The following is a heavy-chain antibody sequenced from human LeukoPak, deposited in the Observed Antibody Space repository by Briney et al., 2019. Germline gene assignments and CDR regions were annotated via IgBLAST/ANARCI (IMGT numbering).Heavy chain of an antibody. Sequence: GASVKVSCKASGYTFTSYAMNWVRQAPGQGLEWMGWINTNTGNPTYAQGFTGRFVFSLDTSVSTAYLQISSLKAEDTAVYYCARVEGSGSYYVIYYYYGMDVWGQGTTVTVSS. J-gene: IGHJ6*02. V-gene: IGHV7-4-1*02. CDR1: GYTFTSYA. CDR2: INTNTGNP. D-gene: IGHD3-10*01. CDR3: ARVEGSGSYYVIYYYYGMDV.